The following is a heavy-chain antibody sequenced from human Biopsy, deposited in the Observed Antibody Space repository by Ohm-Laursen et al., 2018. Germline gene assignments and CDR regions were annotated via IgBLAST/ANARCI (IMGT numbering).Heavy chain of an antibody. CDR3: ALQSVAQMKNFDY. V-gene: IGHV1-2*02. Sequence: ASVKVSCKASGFSFTVYYIHWVRQAPGQGLEWMGWISPKSGGTNYAQKFQGNITMTKNTSMSTAYMEMSRLRSDDTAVYYCALQSVAQMKNFDYWGQGTLVTVSS. D-gene: IGHD6-19*01. CDR2: ISPKSGGT. CDR1: GFSFTVYY. J-gene: IGHJ4*02.